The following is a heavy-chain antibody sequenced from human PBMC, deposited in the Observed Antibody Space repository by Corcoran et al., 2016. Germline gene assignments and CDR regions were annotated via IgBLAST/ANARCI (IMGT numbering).Heavy chain of an antibody. J-gene: IGHJ5*02. CDR1: GYSFTSYW. V-gene: IGHV5-51*01. CDR3: AGLSGDMLTGYYSNWFDP. CDR2: IYPGDSDT. Sequence: EVQLVQSGAEVKKPGESLKISCKGSGYSFTSYWIGWVRQMPGKGLEWMGIIYPGDSDTRYSPSFQGQVTISADKSISTAYLQWSSLKASDTAMYYGAGLSGDMLTGYYSNWFDPWGQGTLVTVSS. D-gene: IGHD3-9*01.